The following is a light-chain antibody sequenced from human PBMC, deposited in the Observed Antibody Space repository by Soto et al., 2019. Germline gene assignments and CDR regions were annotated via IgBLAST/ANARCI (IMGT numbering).Light chain of an antibody. CDR1: QSVSSSY. V-gene: IGKV3-20*01. CDR2: GAS. Sequence: DIVMTQSPLFLPVTPGEPASISCRASQSVSSSYLAWYQQKPGQAPRLLIYGASSRATGIPDRFSGSGSGTDFTLTISRLEPEDFAVYYCQQYGSSPVTFGQGTKVDIK. CDR3: QQYGSSPVT. J-gene: IGKJ1*01.